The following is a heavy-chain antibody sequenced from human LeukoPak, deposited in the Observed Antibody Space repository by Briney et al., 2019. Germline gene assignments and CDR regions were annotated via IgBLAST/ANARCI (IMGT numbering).Heavy chain of an antibody. CDR2: ISSSSTI. CDR3: AISGSYQTPFDP. Sequence: GGSLRLSCAASGFTFSSYSMNWVRQAPGKGLEWVSYISSSSTIYYADSVRGRFTISRDNAKNSLYLQMNSLRAEDTAVYYCAISGSYQTPFDPWGQGTLVTVSS. V-gene: IGHV3-48*04. J-gene: IGHJ5*02. CDR1: GFTFSSYS. D-gene: IGHD1-26*01.